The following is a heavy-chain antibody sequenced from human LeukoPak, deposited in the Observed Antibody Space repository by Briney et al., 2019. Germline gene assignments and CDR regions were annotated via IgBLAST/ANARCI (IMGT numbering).Heavy chain of an antibody. Sequence: GRSLRLSCAASGFTFSSYGMHWVRQAPGKGLEWVSAISGSGGSTYYADSVKGRFTISRDNSKNTLYLQMNSLRAEDTAVYYCAKLSGSYPTGGYWGQGTLVTVSS. J-gene: IGHJ4*02. CDR2: ISGSGGST. CDR3: AKLSGSYPTGGY. V-gene: IGHV3-23*01. D-gene: IGHD1-26*01. CDR1: GFTFSSYG.